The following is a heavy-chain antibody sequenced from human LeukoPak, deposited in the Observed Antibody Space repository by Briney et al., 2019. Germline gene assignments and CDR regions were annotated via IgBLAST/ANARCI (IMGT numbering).Heavy chain of an antibody. J-gene: IGHJ6*03. Sequence: GGSLRLSCAASGFTVNSNYMSWVRQAPGKGLEWVSVIYSGGSTYYADSVKGRFTISRDNSKNTLYLQMGSLRAEDMAVYYCARVELYYYYYMDVWGKGTTVTVSS. D-gene: IGHD1-7*01. CDR3: ARVELYYYYYMDV. CDR2: IYSGGST. CDR1: GFTVNSNY. V-gene: IGHV3-53*05.